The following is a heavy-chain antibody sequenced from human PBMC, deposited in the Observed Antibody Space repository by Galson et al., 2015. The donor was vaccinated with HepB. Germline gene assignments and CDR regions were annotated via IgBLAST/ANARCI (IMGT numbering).Heavy chain of an antibody. V-gene: IGHV3-13*01. Sequence: SLRLSCAASGFTFSSYDMHWVRQATGKGLEWVSAIGTAGDTYYPGSVKGRFTISRENAKNSLYLQMNSLRAGDTAVYYCAREGGGDDAFDIWGQGTMVTVSS. CDR3: AREGGGDDAFDI. D-gene: IGHD2-15*01. CDR1: GFTFSSYD. CDR2: IGTAGDT. J-gene: IGHJ3*02.